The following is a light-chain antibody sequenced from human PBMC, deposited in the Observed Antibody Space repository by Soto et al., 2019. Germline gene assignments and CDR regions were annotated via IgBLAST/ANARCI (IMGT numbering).Light chain of an antibody. CDR2: EVS. CDR3: CSYTSNSTYV. CDR1: SSDVGTYNY. Sequence: QSLLTQPASVSGAPGQSITISCTGTSSDVGTYNYVSWYQQHPGKAPKLMIYEVSNRPSGISNRFSGSKYGDTASLTISGLHTEDEADYYCCSYTSNSTYVFGTGTKVTV. J-gene: IGLJ1*01. V-gene: IGLV2-14*01.